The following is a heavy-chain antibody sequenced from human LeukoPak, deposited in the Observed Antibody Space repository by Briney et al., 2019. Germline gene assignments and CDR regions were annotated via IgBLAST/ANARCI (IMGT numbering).Heavy chain of an antibody. V-gene: IGHV3-7*01. CDR3: ARVSGVRQRYFDY. D-gene: IGHD2-2*01. J-gene: IGHJ4*02. Sequence: GGSLRLSCAASGFTFSSYWMSWVRQAPGKGLEWVANIKQDGSEKYYVDSVKGRFTISRDNAKNSLYLHMNSLRAEDTAVYYCARVSGVRQRYFDYWGQGTLVTVSS. CDR2: IKQDGSEK. CDR1: GFTFSSYW.